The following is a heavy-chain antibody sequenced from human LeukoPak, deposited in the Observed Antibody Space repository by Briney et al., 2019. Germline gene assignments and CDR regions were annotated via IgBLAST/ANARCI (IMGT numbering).Heavy chain of an antibody. J-gene: IGHJ4*02. V-gene: IGHV3-23*01. D-gene: IGHD3-22*01. CDR3: ARLLYYYDSSQPY. CDR1: VFTFSSYG. Sequence: GGSLRLFCAASVFTFSSYGMSWVRQAPGKGLEWVSAISGSGGSTFYADSVKGRFTISRDNSKNTLYLQMNSLRAEDTAVYYCARLLYYYDSSQPYWGQGTLVTVSS. CDR2: ISGSGGST.